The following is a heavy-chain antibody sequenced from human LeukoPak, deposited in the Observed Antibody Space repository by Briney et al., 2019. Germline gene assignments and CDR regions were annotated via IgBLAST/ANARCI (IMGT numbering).Heavy chain of an antibody. J-gene: IGHJ6*02. CDR2: FDPEDGET. CDR3: ATDLAVAGTGDYYYGMDV. V-gene: IGHV1-24*01. Sequence: ASVKVSCKVSGYTLTELSMHWVRQAPGKGLEWMGGFDPEDGETIYAQKFQGRVTMTEDTSTDTAYMEPSSLRSEDTAVYYCATDLAVAGTGDYYYGMDVWGQGTTVTVSS. D-gene: IGHD6-19*01. CDR1: GYTLTELS.